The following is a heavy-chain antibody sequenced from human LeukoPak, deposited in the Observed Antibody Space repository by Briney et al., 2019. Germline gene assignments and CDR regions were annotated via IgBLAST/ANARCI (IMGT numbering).Heavy chain of an antibody. V-gene: IGHV3-23*01. Sequence: GGSLRLSCAASGLTFSSYAMSWVRQAPGKGLEWVSHITGSGDTTYYGDPVKGRFTISRDNSKNTLYLQRSSLRAEDTAVYYCARDFRPGLVPSFDYWGQGTLVTVSS. CDR1: GLTFSSYA. CDR2: ITGSGDTT. J-gene: IGHJ4*02. CDR3: ARDFRPGLVPSFDY. D-gene: IGHD3/OR15-3a*01.